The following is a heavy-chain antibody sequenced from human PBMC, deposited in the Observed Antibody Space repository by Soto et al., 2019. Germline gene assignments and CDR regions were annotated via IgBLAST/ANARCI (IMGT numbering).Heavy chain of an antibody. CDR3: ARGPMYKWLRRRFDY. D-gene: IGHD5-12*01. J-gene: IGHJ4*02. V-gene: IGHV4-34*01. CDR1: GGSFSGYY. Sequence: QVQLQQWGAGLLKPSETLSLTCAVYGGSFSGYYWSWIRQPPGKGLEWIGEINHSGSTNYNPSLKSRVTISVDTSKNQFSLKLSSVTAADTAVYYCARGPMYKWLRRRFDYWGQGTLVTVSS. CDR2: INHSGST.